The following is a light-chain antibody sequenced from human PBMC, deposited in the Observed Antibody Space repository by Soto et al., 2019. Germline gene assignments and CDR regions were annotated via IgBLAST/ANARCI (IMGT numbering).Light chain of an antibody. J-gene: IGKJ5*01. Sequence: IVWTQSPGTLSLSPGERATLSCRASQSVSSSYLAWYQQKPGQAPRLLIYGASSRATGIPDRFSGSGSGTHFTLTISSLQSEDFAVYYCQQYSNWPPITFGQGGRLEVK. CDR1: QSVSSSY. V-gene: IGKV3-20*01. CDR3: QQYSNWPPIT. CDR2: GAS.